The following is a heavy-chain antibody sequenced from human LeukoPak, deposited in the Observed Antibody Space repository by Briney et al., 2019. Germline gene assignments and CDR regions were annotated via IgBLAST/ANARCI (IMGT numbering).Heavy chain of an antibody. CDR1: GGSISSNSYH. V-gene: IGHV4-39*07. CDR2: IYYSGST. J-gene: IGHJ5*02. Sequence: PSEALSLTCTVSGGSISSNSYHWGWIRQPPGKGLEWIGNIYYSGSTYYNPSLKSRLTISLDTSKNHFSLKLSSVTAADTAVYYCARPQSGLGWFDPWGQGILVTVSS. CDR3: ARPQSGLGWFDP.